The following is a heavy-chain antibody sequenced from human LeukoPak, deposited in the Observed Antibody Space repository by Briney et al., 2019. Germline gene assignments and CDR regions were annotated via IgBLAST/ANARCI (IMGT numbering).Heavy chain of an antibody. Sequence: PGGSLRLSCAASGFTVSDKYMSWVRQAPGKGLEWVSVIYSAGSTYYADSVKGRFTISRDNSKNTLYPQMNSLRAEDTAVYYCARSSSGWYDYFDYWGHGTLVTVSS. CDR2: IYSAGST. J-gene: IGHJ4*01. D-gene: IGHD6-19*01. V-gene: IGHV3-66*01. CDR3: ARSSSGWYDYFDY. CDR1: GFTVSDKY.